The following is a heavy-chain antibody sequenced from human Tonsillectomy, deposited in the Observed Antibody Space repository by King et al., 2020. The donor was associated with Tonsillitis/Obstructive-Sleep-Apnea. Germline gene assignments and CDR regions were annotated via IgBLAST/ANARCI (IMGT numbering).Heavy chain of an antibody. V-gene: IGHV3-11*01. Sequence: QGQLVQSGGGLVKPGGSLRLSCAASGFIFSDYYMSWIRQAPGKGLEWVSYISSSGSTIYYADSVKGRFTISRDNAKNSLYLQMNSLRAEDTAVYYCARDPDFWSGYPSYYFDHWGQGTLVTVSS. J-gene: IGHJ4*02. CDR2: ISSSGSTI. CDR1: GFIFSDYY. D-gene: IGHD3-3*01. CDR3: ARDPDFWSGYPSYYFDH.